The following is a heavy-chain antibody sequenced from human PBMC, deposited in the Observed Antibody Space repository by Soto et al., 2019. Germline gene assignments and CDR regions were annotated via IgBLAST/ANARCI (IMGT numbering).Heavy chain of an antibody. CDR3: ARYSPDYDILTGSYPAWFDP. D-gene: IGHD3-9*01. J-gene: IGHJ5*02. V-gene: IGHV1-69*06. Sequence: QVQLVQSGAEVKKPGSSVKVSCKASGGTFSSYAISWVRQAPGQGLEWMGGIIPIFGTANYAQKFQGRVTITADKSTSTAYMELSSLRSEDTAVYYCARYSPDYDILTGSYPAWFDPWGQGTLVTVSS. CDR2: IIPIFGTA. CDR1: GGTFSSYA.